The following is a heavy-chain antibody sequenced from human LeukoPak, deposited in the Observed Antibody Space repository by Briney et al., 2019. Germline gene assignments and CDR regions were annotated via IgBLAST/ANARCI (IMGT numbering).Heavy chain of an antibody. CDR3: AKSLTRVEG. D-gene: IGHD3-3*01. CDR2: IRSDGNNK. V-gene: IGHV3-30*02. Sequence: GGSLRLSCAASGFTFSSYEMNWVRQAPGKGLEWVAFIRSDGNNKYYADSVKGRFTISRDNSKNTLYLQMNSLRAEDTALYYCAKSLTRVEGWGQGTLVTVSS. J-gene: IGHJ4*02. CDR1: GFTFSSYE.